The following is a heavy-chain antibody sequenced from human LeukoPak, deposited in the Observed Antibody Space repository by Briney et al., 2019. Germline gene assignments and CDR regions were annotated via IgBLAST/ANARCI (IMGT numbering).Heavy chain of an antibody. CDR3: ARDHPNTAMVMWFDP. CDR2: INPNSGGT. J-gene: IGHJ5*02. Sequence: GASVKVSCKASGYTFTGYYMHWVRQAPGQGLEWMGWINPNSGGTNYAQKFQDRVTMTRDTSISTAYMELSRLRSDDTAVYFCARDHPNTAMVMWFDPWGQGTLVTVSS. CDR1: GYTFTGYY. V-gene: IGHV1-2*02. D-gene: IGHD5-18*01.